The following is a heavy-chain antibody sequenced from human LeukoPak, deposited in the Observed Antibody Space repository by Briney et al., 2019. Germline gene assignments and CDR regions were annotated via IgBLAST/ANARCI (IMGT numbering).Heavy chain of an antibody. Sequence: GGSLRLSCAASGFTVSSNYMSWVRQAPGKGLEWVSLISWDGGSTYYADSVKGRFTISRDNSKNSLYLQMNSLRAEDTALYYCAKDGSSGWYGDFDYWGQGTLVTVSS. D-gene: IGHD6-19*01. CDR3: AKDGSSGWYGDFDY. V-gene: IGHV3-43D*03. CDR1: GFTVSSNY. CDR2: ISWDGGST. J-gene: IGHJ4*02.